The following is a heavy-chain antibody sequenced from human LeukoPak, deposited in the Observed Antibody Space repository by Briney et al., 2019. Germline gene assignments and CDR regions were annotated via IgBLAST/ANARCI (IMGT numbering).Heavy chain of an antibody. V-gene: IGHV1-2*02. Sequence: GASVKVSCKASGYTFTGYYIHWVRHAPGQGLEWMGWITPNSGATNYAQKFQGRVTMIRDTSNSTAYMELSRLRYDDTAVYHCARDQGSSGWSDFDYWGQGTLVTVSS. CDR1: GYTFTGYY. J-gene: IGHJ4*02. CDR2: ITPNSGAT. CDR3: ARDQGSSGWSDFDY. D-gene: IGHD6-19*01.